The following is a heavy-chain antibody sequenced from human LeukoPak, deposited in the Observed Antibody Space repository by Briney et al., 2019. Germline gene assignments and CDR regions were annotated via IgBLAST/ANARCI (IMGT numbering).Heavy chain of an antibody. CDR2: FNPEDVET. Sequence: GASVKVSCKVSGYTLTEISMHWVRQAPGQGLEWMGGFNPEDVETIYAWSFQGRLTVTEDTSTDTAYMELSSLRAEDTAMYYCATEIVGYGDVHYFDSWGQGTLVTVSS. CDR3: ATEIVGYGDVHYFDS. V-gene: IGHV1-24*01. J-gene: IGHJ4*02. D-gene: IGHD4-17*01. CDR1: GYTLTEIS.